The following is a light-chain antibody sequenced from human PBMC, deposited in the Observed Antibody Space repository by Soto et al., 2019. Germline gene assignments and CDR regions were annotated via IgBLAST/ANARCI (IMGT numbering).Light chain of an antibody. Sequence: EIVLTQSPATLSLSPGERATLSCRASQSVSSYLAWYQQKPGQAPRLLNYDASNRATGIPARLSGSGSGTDFTLTISSLEPEDFAVYYCQQRGDWPLSYTLGQGTKLEIK. CDR1: QSVSSY. CDR3: QQRGDWPLSYT. J-gene: IGKJ2*01. V-gene: IGKV3-11*01. CDR2: DAS.